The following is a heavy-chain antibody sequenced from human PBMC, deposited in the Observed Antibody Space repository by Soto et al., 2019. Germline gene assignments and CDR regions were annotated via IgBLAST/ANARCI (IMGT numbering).Heavy chain of an antibody. J-gene: IGHJ4*02. CDR1: GGSISSYY. Sequence: PSETLSLTCTVSGGSISSYYWSWIRQPPGKGLEWIGYIYYSGSTNYNPSLKSRVTISVDTSKNQFSLKLSSVTAADTAVYYCARAYGYYFDYWGQGISVTVSS. V-gene: IGHV4-59*01. CDR3: ARAYGYYFDY. CDR2: IYYSGST. D-gene: IGHD4-17*01.